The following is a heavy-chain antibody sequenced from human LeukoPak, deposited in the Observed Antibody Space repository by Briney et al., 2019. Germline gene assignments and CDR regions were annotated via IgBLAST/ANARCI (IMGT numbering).Heavy chain of an antibody. Sequence: ASVNVSCKASGGTFSSYAISWVRQAPGQGLEWMGWINTNTGNPTYAQGFTGRFVFSLDTSVSTAYLQISSLKAEDTAVYYCARVGGCEHYYYYGMDVWGQGTTVTVSS. CDR1: GGTFSSYA. D-gene: IGHD5-12*01. V-gene: IGHV7-4-1*02. CDR3: ARVGGCEHYYYYGMDV. CDR2: INTNTGNP. J-gene: IGHJ6*02.